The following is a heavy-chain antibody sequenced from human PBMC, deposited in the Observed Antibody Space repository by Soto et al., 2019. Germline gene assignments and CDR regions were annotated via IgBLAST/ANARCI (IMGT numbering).Heavy chain of an antibody. J-gene: IGHJ4*02. Sequence: SETLSLTCSVSGGSISSYYLSWIRQPPGKGLEWIGYIFYSRSTNYNPSLKSRATMSIDTSKNQFSLKLSSVTAADTAVYYCARVTINISTYYFDYWGQGTLVTVSS. V-gene: IGHV4-59*01. CDR2: IFYSRST. CDR1: GGSISSYY. CDR3: ARVTINISTYYFDY.